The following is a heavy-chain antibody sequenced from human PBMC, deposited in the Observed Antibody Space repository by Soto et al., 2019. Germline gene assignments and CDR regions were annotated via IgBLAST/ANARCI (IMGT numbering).Heavy chain of an antibody. CDR2: VDFLNSK. J-gene: IGHJ6*03. CDR1: GFTFSAYT. CDR3: ARVSCCGPDHYYYMDV. Sequence: GGSLRLSCAASGFTFSAYTMTWVRQAPGEGLEWISYVDFLNSKNYADSVRGRFTSSRDDAKSSLDLQMSSLRVEDTAVYWCARVSCCGPDHYYYMDVWGTGTTVTVSS. D-gene: IGHD2-15*01. V-gene: IGHV3-48*01.